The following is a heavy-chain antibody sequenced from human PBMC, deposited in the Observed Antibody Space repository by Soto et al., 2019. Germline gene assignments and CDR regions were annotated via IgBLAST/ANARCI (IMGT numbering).Heavy chain of an antibody. J-gene: IGHJ4*02. CDR3: ARVGGSGGYDREFDY. D-gene: IGHD5-12*01. CDR2: IYHSGST. Sequence: QVQLQESGPGLVKPSGTLSLTCAVSSGSISSSNWWSWVRQPPGKGLEWIGEIYHSGSTNYNPSLKSRVTISVDKSKNQYSLKLSSVTAADTAVYYCARVGGSGGYDREFDYWGQGTLVTVSS. CDR1: SGSISSSNW. V-gene: IGHV4-4*02.